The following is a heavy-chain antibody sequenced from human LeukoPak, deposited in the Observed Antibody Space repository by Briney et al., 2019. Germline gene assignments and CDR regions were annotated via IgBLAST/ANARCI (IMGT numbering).Heavy chain of an antibody. D-gene: IGHD3-10*02. CDR3: AELGITMIGGV. J-gene: IGHJ6*04. CDR2: ISYDGITE. Sequence: PGRSLRLSCAASGFAFSSYAMHWVRQAPGKGLEWVAIISYDGITEDYSDSVKGRFSISRDNFKNTLFLQMNSLRVEDTAVYYCAELGITMIGGVWGKGTTVTISS. V-gene: IGHV3-30*04. CDR1: GFAFSSYA.